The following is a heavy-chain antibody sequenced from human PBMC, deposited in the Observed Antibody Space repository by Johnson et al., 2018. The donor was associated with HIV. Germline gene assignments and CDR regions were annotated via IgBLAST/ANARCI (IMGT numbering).Heavy chain of an antibody. J-gene: IGHJ3*02. CDR1: EFTFSSYA. CDR3: ARDLVATMNQPASDAFDI. CDR2: ISGGGSGT. Sequence: VQLVESGGGLVQPGGSLRLSCAACEFTFSSYAMNWVRQAPGKGLEWVSGISGGGSGTYYADSVKGRFTISRDNSRSTLYLQMNSLRAEDTAVYYCARDLVATMNQPASDAFDIWGQGTMVTVSS. V-gene: IGHV3-23*04. D-gene: IGHD5-12*01.